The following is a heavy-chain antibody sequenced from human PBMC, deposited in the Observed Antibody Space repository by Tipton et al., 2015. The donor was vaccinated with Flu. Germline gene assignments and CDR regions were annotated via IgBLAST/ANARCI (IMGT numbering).Heavy chain of an antibody. CDR2: IYYSGST. J-gene: IGHJ4*02. Sequence: TLSLTCTVSGVSISSYYWSWIRQPPGKGLEWIGYIYYSGSTNYNPSLKSRVTISVDTSKNQFFLKMSSVTAADTAVYYCARGACSSTRSLAYWGQGTLVTVSS. V-gene: IGHV4-59*01. CDR3: ARGACSSTRSLAY. CDR1: GVSISSYY. D-gene: IGHD2-2*01.